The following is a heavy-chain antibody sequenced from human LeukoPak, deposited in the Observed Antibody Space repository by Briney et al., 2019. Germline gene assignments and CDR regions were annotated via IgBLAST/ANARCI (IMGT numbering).Heavy chain of an antibody. CDR3: ARSGYCSGGSCSEYFQH. V-gene: IGHV1-69*13. CDR2: IIPIFGTA. Sequence: RGASVKVSCMASGGTFSSYAISWVRQAPGQGLEWMGGIIPIFGTANYAQKFQGRVTITADESTSTAYMELSSLRSEDTAVYYCARSGYCSGGSCSEYFQHWGQGTLVTVSS. J-gene: IGHJ1*01. D-gene: IGHD2-15*01. CDR1: GGTFSSYA.